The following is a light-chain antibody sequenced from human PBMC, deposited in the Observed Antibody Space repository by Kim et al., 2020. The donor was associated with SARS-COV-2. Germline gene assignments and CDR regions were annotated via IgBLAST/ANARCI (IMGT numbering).Light chain of an antibody. CDR1: SSNIGSNP. Sequence: QSVLTQPPSASGTPGQRVTMSCSGSSSNIGSNPVNWYQQLPGTAPKLLMYSNDQRPSGVPDRFSGSKSGTSASLAISGLQSEDEADYYCAAWDATLNGPLFGGGTQLTVL. CDR3: AAWDATLNGPL. CDR2: SND. V-gene: IGLV1-44*01. J-gene: IGLJ3*02.